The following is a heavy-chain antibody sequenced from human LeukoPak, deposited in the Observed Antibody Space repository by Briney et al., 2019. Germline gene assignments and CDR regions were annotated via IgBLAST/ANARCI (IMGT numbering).Heavy chain of an antibody. CDR1: GFTFRNSG. CDR2: ISTRGVST. Sequence: GGSLRLSCLAPGFTFRNSGMTWVRQAPGGGLEWVSAISTRGVSTYYADSVKGRFSISRDNSKNTLYLQMNSLRAEDTAVYYCAKTGPYYFDYWGQGTLVTVSS. J-gene: IGHJ4*02. V-gene: IGHV3-23*01. CDR3: AKTGPYYFDY.